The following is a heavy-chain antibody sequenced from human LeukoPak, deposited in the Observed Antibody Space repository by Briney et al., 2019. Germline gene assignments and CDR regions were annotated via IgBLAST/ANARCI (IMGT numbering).Heavy chain of an antibody. CDR1: GGSISSSSYY. Sequence: PSETLSLTCTVSGGSISSSSYYWGWIRQSPGKGLEWIGSIYYSGSTYYNPSLKSRVTISVDTSKNQFSLKLSSVTAADTAVYYCARTNQPFDYWGQGTLVTVSS. D-gene: IGHD2-2*01. CDR3: ARTNQPFDY. J-gene: IGHJ4*02. V-gene: IGHV4-39*01. CDR2: IYYSGST.